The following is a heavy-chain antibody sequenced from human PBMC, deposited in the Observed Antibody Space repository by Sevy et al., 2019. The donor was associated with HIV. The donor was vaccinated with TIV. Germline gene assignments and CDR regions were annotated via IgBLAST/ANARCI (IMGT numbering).Heavy chain of an antibody. J-gene: IGHJ6*01. Sequence: GGSLRLSCAASGFRFSDYAMHWVRQAPGKGLEWVSGISWNSVSLDYADSVKGRFTISRDNAKNSLYLQMNRLRSEDTALYYCAKDNRPAAMGNSSSYYSYGMDVWGQGTTVTVSS. V-gene: IGHV3-9*01. CDR3: AKDNRPAAMGNSSSYYSYGMDV. CDR1: GFRFSDYA. D-gene: IGHD6-6*01. CDR2: ISWNSVSL.